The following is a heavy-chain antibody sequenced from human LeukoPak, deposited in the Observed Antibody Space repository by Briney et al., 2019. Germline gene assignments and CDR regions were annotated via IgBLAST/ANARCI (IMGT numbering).Heavy chain of an antibody. Sequence: PGGSLRLSCAASGFTFSSYSMNWVRQAPGKGLEWVSSISSSSSYIYYADSVKGRFTISRDNSKNTLYLQMNSLRAEDTAVYYCAKVPWGSGSYYMYFDYWGQGTLVTVSS. CDR1: GFTFSSYS. CDR3: AKVPWGSGSYYMYFDY. CDR2: ISSSSSYI. V-gene: IGHV3-21*04. D-gene: IGHD3-10*01. J-gene: IGHJ4*02.